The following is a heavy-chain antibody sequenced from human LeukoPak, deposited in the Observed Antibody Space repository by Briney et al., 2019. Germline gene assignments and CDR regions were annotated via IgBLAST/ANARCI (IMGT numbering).Heavy chain of an antibody. D-gene: IGHD6-13*01. Sequence: GGSLRLSCAASGFTFSSYEMNWVRQAPGKGLEWVSYISSSGSTIYYADSVKGRFTISRDNAKNSLYLQMNSLRAEDTAVYFCARATGYDATFDYWGQGTLVTVSS. J-gene: IGHJ4*02. CDR2: ISSSGSTI. CDR3: ARATGYDATFDY. CDR1: GFTFSSYE. V-gene: IGHV3-48*03.